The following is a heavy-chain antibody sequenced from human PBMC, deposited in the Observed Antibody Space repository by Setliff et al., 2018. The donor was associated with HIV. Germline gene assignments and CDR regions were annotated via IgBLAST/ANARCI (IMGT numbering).Heavy chain of an antibody. CDR2: IYSNGGT. V-gene: IGHV4-59*01. CDR1: GVSISNYY. D-gene: IGHD3-10*01. J-gene: IGHJ6*02. CDR3: ARVPFGSGSYYYYGLDV. Sequence: SETLSLTCNVSGVSISNYYWSWIRQPPGKGLEYIGYIYSNGGTNYNPSLKSRVTISVDTSKNQFSLRLSSVTAADTAVYYCARVPFGSGSYYYYGLDVWGQGTTVTVSS.